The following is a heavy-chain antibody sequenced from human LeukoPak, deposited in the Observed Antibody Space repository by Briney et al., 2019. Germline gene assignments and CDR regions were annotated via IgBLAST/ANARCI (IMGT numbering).Heavy chain of an antibody. Sequence: APVKVSCKASGYTFTSYGISWVRQAPGQGLEWMGWISAYNGNTNYAQKLQGRVTMTTDTSTSTAYMELRSLRSDDTAVYYCARDFIAVAENWFDPWGQGTLVTVSS. CDR3: ARDFIAVAENWFDP. J-gene: IGHJ5*02. CDR2: ISAYNGNT. D-gene: IGHD6-19*01. V-gene: IGHV1-18*01. CDR1: GYTFTSYG.